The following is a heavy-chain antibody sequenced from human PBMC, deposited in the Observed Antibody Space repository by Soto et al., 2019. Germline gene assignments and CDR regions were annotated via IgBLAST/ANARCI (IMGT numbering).Heavy chain of an antibody. Sequence: EVQLVESGGGLVQPGGSLRLSCAASEFTFSGLSVHGVRQAPGKGLVWVSGIDKVGTDSTYADSVKGRFTSSRDNAKNTVYLQMHSLRVEDTAVYYCARGWFGPDVWGKGTRVSVSS. CDR2: IDKVGTDS. D-gene: IGHD3-10*01. V-gene: IGHV3-74*01. CDR1: EFTFSGLS. J-gene: IGHJ6*03. CDR3: ARGWFGPDV.